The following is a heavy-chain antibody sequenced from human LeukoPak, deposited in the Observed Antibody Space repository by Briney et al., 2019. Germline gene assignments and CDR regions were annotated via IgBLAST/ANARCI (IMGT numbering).Heavy chain of an antibody. J-gene: IGHJ6*02. CDR1: GFTFSSYA. D-gene: IGHD5-18*01. CDR2: ISSNGGST. Sequence: GGSLRLSCAASGFTFSSYAMHWVRQAPGKGLEYVSAISSNGGSTYYANSVKGRFTISRDNSKNTLYLQMGSLRAEDMAVYYCARDREDTAMERTEGSYYYYGMDVWGQGTMVTVSS. V-gene: IGHV3-64*01. CDR3: ARDREDTAMERTEGSYYYYGMDV.